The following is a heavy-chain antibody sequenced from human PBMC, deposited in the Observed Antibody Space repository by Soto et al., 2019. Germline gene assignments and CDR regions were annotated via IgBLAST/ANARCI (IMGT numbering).Heavy chain of an antibody. CDR3: ARARRYCSSTSCFVSKLDP. CDR1: GGSFSGYY. J-gene: IGHJ5*02. D-gene: IGHD2-2*01. V-gene: IGHV4-34*01. CDR2: INHSGST. Sequence: SETLSLPCAVYGGSFSGYYWSWIRQPPGKGLEWIGEINHSGSTNYNPSLKSRVTISVDTSKNQFSLKLSSVTAADTAVYYCARARRYCSSTSCFVSKLDPWGQGTLVTVSS.